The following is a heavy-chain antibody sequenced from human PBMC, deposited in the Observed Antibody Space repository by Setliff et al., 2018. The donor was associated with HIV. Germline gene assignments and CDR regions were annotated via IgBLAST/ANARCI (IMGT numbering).Heavy chain of an antibody. V-gene: IGHV4-38-2*01. CDR2: IYHSGST. CDR3: ARLEVRSFYGYRNSPDY. Sequence: PSETLSLTCAVSGYSLSSDYYWGWIRQPPGKGLEWIASIYHSGSTYSNPSLKSRVIISVDTSKNQFSLKLNSVTAADTAIYYCARLEVRSFYGYRNSPDYWGQGTLVTVSS. J-gene: IGHJ4*02. CDR1: GYSLSSDYY. D-gene: IGHD5-18*01.